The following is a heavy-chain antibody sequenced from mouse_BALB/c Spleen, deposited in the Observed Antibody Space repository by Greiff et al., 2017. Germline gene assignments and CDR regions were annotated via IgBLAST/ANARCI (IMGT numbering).Heavy chain of an antibody. D-gene: IGHD2-3*01. CDR2: IWGDGST. V-gene: IGHV2-6-7*01. CDR1: GFSLTGYG. CDR3: ARDRGIYDGYYLYAMDY. J-gene: IGHJ4*01. Sequence: VKLQESGPGLVAPSQSLSITCTVSGFSLTGYGVNWVRQPPGKGLEWLGMIWGDGSTDYNSALKSRLSISKDNSKSQVFLKMNSLQTDDTARYYCARDRGIYDGYYLYAMDYWGQGTSVTVSS.